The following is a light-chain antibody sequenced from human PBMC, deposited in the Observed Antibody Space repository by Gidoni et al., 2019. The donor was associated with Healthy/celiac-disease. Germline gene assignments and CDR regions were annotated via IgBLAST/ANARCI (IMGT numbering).Light chain of an antibody. Sequence: EIVLTQSPATLSVSPGERAPLSCRASQSVSSNLAWYQQKPGQAPRLLIYGASTRATGLPARFSGSGSGTEFTLTISSLQSEDFAVDYCQQYNNWPPWTFGQXTKVEIK. J-gene: IGKJ1*01. V-gene: IGKV3D-15*01. CDR2: GAS. CDR3: QQYNNWPPWT. CDR1: QSVSSN.